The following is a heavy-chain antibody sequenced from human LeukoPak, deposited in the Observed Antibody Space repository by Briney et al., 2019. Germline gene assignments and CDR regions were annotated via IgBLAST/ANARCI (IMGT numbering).Heavy chain of an antibody. CDR3: AELGITMIGGV. D-gene: IGHD3-10*02. J-gene: IGHJ6*04. V-gene: IGHV3-48*03. CDR1: GFTFKTYD. CDR2: ISTGGSSK. Sequence: GGSLRLSCAASGFTFKTYDMNWVRQAPGKGLEWVSYISTGGSSKYYADSVKGRFTISRDNAKNSLYLQMNSLRAEDTAVYYCAELGITMIGGVWGKGTTVTISS.